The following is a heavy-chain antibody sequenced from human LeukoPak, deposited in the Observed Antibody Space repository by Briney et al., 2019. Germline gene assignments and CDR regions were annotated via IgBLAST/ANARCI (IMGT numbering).Heavy chain of an antibody. J-gene: IGHJ3*02. D-gene: IGHD1-26*01. CDR1: GGSISSHY. CDR2: IYYSGSP. Sequence: PSETLSLTCTVSGGSISSHYWTWIRQPPGKGLEWIGYIYYSGSPKYNPSLKSRVTISVDTSKNQFSLKLSSVTAADTAVYYCAREGSDYHAFDIWGQGTMVTVSS. V-gene: IGHV4-59*11. CDR3: AREGSDYHAFDI.